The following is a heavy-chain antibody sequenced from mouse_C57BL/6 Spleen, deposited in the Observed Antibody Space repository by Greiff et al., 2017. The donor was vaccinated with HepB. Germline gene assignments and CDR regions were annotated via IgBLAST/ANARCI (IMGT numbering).Heavy chain of an antibody. CDR2: IRNKANGYTT. J-gene: IGHJ4*01. V-gene: IGHV7-3*01. CDR3: ARYVAYAMDY. Sequence: EVKLMESGGGLVQPGGSLSLSCAASGFTFTDYYMSWVRQPPGKALEWLGFIRNKANGYTTEYSASVKGRFTISRDNSQSILYLQMNALRAEDRATYYCARYVAYAMDYWGQGTSVTVSS. CDR1: GFTFTDYY.